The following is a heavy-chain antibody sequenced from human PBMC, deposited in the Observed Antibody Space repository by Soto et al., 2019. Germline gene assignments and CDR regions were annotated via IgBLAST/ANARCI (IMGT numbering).Heavy chain of an antibody. CDR3: ARHYRSSTSCYAAGCYYSYYYMDV. CDR1: GYSFTSYW. J-gene: IGHJ6*03. V-gene: IGHV5-51*01. Sequence: GESLKISCKGSGYSFTSYWIGWVRQMPGKGLEWMGIIYPGDSDTRYSPSFQGQVTISADKSISTAYLQWSSLKASDTAMYYCARHYRSSTSCYAAGCYYSYYYMDVWGKGTTVTVS. D-gene: IGHD2-2*01. CDR2: IYPGDSDT.